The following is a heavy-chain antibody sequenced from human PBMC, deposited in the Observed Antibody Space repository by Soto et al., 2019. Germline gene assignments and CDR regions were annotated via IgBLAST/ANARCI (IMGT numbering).Heavy chain of an antibody. CDR1: GFTFGIHW. CDR3: AREEEYSSSYYGMDV. D-gene: IGHD6-6*01. V-gene: IGHV3-74*01. Sequence: PGGSLRLSCSASGFTFGIHWMHWVRQAPGKGLVWVSRINSDGSSTSYADSVKGRFTISRDNAKNTLYLQMNSLRAEDTAVYYCAREEEYSSSYYGMDVWGQGTTVTVSS. J-gene: IGHJ6*02. CDR2: INSDGSST.